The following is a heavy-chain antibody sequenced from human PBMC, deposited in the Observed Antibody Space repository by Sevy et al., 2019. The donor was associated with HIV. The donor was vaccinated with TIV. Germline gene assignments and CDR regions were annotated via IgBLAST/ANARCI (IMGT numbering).Heavy chain of an antibody. CDR3: AGQVGDTVMAIFDY. CDR1: GFAFRGSA. J-gene: IGHJ4*02. D-gene: IGHD1-26*01. Sequence: GESLKISCAASGFAFRGSAIHWVRQASGKGLEWIGRIRSKGNSFATDYVPSVKGRFTSSREDSKKTAYLEMSSLKIDDTAVYYCAGQVGDTVMAIFDYWGQGTLVTVSS. CDR2: IRSKGNSFAT. V-gene: IGHV3-73*01.